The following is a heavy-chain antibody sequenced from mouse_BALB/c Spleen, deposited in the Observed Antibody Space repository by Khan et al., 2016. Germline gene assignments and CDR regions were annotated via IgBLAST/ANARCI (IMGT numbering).Heavy chain of an antibody. D-gene: IGHD1-2*01. V-gene: IGHV3-2*02. Sequence: EVQLQESGPGLVKPSQSLSLTCTVTGYSITSGYGWNWIRQFPGNKLEWMGYISYSGSTNYNPSLKSRTTITRDTSKNQFFLQLNSVTTEDTATYYCARTARIKYWGQGTTLTVSS. CDR1: GYSITSGYG. CDR2: ISYSGST. J-gene: IGHJ2*01. CDR3: ARTARIKY.